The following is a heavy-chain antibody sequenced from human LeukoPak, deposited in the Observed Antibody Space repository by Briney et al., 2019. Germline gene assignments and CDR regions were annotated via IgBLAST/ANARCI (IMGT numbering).Heavy chain of an antibody. D-gene: IGHD1-26*01. V-gene: IGHV4-61*01. J-gene: IGHJ4*02. CDR2: IYNSGANT. CDR1: GGSISSGSYY. Sequence: PSQTLSLTCTVSGGSISSGSYYWSWMRQSPEKGLEWIGHIYNSGANTNYNPSLKSRVTISVDTSKNEFSLKLSSVTAADTAVYYCARSRIGSQFDFWGQGTLVIVSS. CDR3: ARSRIGSQFDF.